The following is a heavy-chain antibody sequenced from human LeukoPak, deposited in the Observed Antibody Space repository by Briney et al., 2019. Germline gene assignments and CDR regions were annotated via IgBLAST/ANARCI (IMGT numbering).Heavy chain of an antibody. J-gene: IGHJ2*01. Sequence: SETLSLTCTVSGVSISSYYWSWIRQPPGKGLEWIGYIYYSGSTNYNPSLKSRVTISVDTSKNQFSLKLSSVTAADTAVYYCARTVRYFDLWGRGTLVTVSS. CDR2: IYYSGST. CDR3: ARTVRYFDL. V-gene: IGHV4-59*01. CDR1: GVSISSYY.